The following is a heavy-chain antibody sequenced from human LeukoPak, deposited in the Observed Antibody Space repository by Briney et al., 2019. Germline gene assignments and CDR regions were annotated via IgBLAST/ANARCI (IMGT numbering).Heavy chain of an antibody. CDR2: VSWDGTT. D-gene: IGHD3-22*01. V-gene: IGHV3-43*01. CDR1: GFTFEDYT. Sequence: GGSLRLSCAASGFTFEDYTMHWVRQVPGKTLEWVALVSWDGTTYYTDSVKGRFTISRDNRKNSLYLQMDTLRSEDTAFYYCVKDINYESSGSVFDYWGQGTLVTVSS. CDR3: VKDINYESSGSVFDY. J-gene: IGHJ4*02.